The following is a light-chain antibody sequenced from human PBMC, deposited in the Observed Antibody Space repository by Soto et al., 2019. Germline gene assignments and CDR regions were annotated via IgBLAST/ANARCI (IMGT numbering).Light chain of an antibody. V-gene: IGKV3-15*01. J-gene: IGKJ1*01. CDR2: GAS. Sequence: EIVMTQSPATLSVSPGERATLSCRASQSVSSNLAWYQQKPGQAPRLLIYGASTRATGIPARFSGSGSGTEFTLTISSLQSEDFAAYYRQQYNSWPQAFGQGTKVEIK. CDR1: QSVSSN. CDR3: QQYNSWPQA.